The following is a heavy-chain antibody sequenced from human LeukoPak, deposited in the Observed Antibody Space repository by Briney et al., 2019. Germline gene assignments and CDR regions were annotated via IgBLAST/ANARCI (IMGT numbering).Heavy chain of an antibody. CDR1: GGSISSYY. CDR3: ARDPLGLDY. Sequence: SETLSLTCTVSGGSISSYYWSWIRQPPGKGLEWIGYIYYSGSTYYNPSLKSRVTISVDTSKNQFSLKLSSVTAADTAVYYCARDPLGLDYWGQGTLVTVSS. J-gene: IGHJ4*02. D-gene: IGHD7-27*01. CDR2: IYYSGST. V-gene: IGHV4-59*12.